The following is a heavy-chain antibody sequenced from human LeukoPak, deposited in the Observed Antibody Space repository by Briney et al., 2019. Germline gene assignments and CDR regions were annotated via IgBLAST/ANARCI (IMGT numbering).Heavy chain of an antibody. CDR1: GFTFSNAW. CDR2: IKSKTDGGTT. CDR3: TTVPNSGYSATFDY. J-gene: IGHJ4*02. Sequence: GGSLRLSCAASGFTFSNAWMSWVRQAPGKGLEWVGRIKSKTDGGTTDYAAPVKGRFTISRDDSKNTLYLQMNSLKTEDTAVYYCTTVPNSGYSATFDYWGQGTLVTVSS. D-gene: IGHD3-22*01. V-gene: IGHV3-15*01.